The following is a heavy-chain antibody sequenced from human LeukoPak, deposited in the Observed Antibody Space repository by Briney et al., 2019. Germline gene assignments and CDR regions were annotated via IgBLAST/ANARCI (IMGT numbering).Heavy chain of an antibody. CDR2: IYNSENT. J-gene: IGHJ2*01. CDR3: ARFHSGPSGWYVLWYFDL. Sequence: TSETLSLTCTVSGGSVSSYYWSWIRQPPGKGLEWIGYIYNSENTKYNSSLESRVTISVDTSKNQFFLKLSPVTAADTAVYYCARFHSGPSGWYVLWYFDLWGRGTLVTVSS. D-gene: IGHD6-19*01. CDR1: GGSVSSYY. V-gene: IGHV4-4*09.